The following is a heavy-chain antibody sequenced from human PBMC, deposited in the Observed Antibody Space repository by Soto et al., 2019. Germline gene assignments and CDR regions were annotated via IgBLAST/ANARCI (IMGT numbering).Heavy chain of an antibody. CDR3: VXATYFSDSSGYTRCLDY. V-gene: IGHV3-72*01. CDR2: SRDKPQGYST. CDR1: GFTLSYHY. J-gene: IGHJ4*02. Sequence: PGGSLRLSCAGSGFTLSYHYIDWVRQAPGEGLEWVGRSRDKPQGYSTAYAASVKGRFTTSRDESKNSAYLQMNSLKTEDTAVYYCVXATYFSDSSGYTRCLDYWGQGTLVTVSS. D-gene: IGHD3-22*01.